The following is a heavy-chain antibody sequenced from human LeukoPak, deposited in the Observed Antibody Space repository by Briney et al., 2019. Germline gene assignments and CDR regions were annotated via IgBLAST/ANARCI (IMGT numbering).Heavy chain of an antibody. J-gene: IGHJ4*02. V-gene: IGHV4-39*01. D-gene: IGHD6-19*01. Sequence: SETLSLTCTVSGGSISSSSYYWGWIRQPPGKGLEWFGSIYYSGSTYYNPSLKSRVTISVDTSKNQLSPKLSSVTAADTAVYYCARPHISSGWYVYWGQGTLVTVSS. CDR3: ARPHISSGWYVY. CDR2: IYYSGST. CDR1: GGSISSSSYY.